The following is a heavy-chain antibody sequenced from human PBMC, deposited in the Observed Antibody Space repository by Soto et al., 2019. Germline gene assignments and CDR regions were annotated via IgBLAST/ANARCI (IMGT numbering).Heavy chain of an antibody. CDR1: GDSVSSNSAA. CDR3: ARSGDYSNYYYYYMDV. V-gene: IGHV6-1*01. Sequence: SQTLSLTCAISGDSVSSNSAAWNWIRQSPSRGLEWLGRTYYRSKWYNDYAVSVKSRITINPDTSKNQFSLKLSSVTAADTAVYFCARSGDYSNYYYYYMDVWGSGTTVTVSS. J-gene: IGHJ6*03. D-gene: IGHD4-4*01. CDR2: TYYRSKWYN.